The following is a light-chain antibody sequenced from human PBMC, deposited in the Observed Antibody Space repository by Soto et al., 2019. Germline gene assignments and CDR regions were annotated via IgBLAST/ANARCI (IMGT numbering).Light chain of an antibody. CDR3: SSYAGSNNFDV. J-gene: IGLJ1*01. V-gene: IGLV2-8*01. CDR1: SSDVGGYNY. CDR2: EVF. Sequence: QSALTQPPSASGYPGQSVTISCTGTSSDVGGYNYVSWYQQHPGKAPKLMIYEVFKRPSGVPDRFSGSKSGNTASLTVSGLQAEDEADYYYSSYAGSNNFDVFGTGTKLTV.